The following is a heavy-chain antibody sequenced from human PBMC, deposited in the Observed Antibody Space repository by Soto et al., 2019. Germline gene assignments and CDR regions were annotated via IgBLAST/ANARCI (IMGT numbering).Heavy chain of an antibody. CDR1: GDSVSSNSAA. V-gene: IGHV6-1*01. Sequence: QSQTLSLTCAISGDSVSSNSAAWNWIRQSPSRGLEWLGRTYYRSKGYNDYAVSVKSRITINPDTSKNQFSLQLNSVTPEDTAVYYCSRGLLWLGIGAFDIGGQGTMVTVSS. J-gene: IGHJ3*02. CDR3: SRGLLWLGIGAFDI. D-gene: IGHD6-19*01. CDR2: TYYRSKGYN.